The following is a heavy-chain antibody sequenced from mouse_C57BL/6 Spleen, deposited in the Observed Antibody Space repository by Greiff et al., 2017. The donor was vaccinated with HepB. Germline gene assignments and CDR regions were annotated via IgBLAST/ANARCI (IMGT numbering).Heavy chain of an antibody. CDR2: ISSGSSTI. Sequence: DVQLVESGGGLVKPGGSLKLSCAASGFTFSDYGMHWVRQAPEKGLEWVAYISSGSSTIYYADTVKGRFTISRDNAKNTLFLQMTSLRSEDTAMYYCARFYDYYWYFDVWGTGTTVTVSS. CDR3: ARFYDYYWYFDV. J-gene: IGHJ1*03. V-gene: IGHV5-17*01. D-gene: IGHD2-4*01. CDR1: GFTFSDYG.